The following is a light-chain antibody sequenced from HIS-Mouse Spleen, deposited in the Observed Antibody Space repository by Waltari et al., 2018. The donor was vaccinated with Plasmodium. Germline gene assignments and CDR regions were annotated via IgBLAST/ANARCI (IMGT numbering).Light chain of an antibody. CDR1: QDISNY. J-gene: IGKJ2*01. Sequence: DIQMTQSPSSLSESVGDRVTSTCQASQDISNYLNWYQQKPGKAPKLLVYDASNLETGVPSRFSGSGSGTDFTFTISSLQPEDIATYYCQQYDNLPYTFGQGTKLEIK. CDR3: QQYDNLPYT. CDR2: DAS. V-gene: IGKV1-33*01.